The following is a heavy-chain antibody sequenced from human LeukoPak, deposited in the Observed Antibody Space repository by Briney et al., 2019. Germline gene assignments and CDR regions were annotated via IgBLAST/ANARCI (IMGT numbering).Heavy chain of an antibody. J-gene: IGHJ4*02. CDR3: ARRFRYCSGGSCYSFDF. Sequence: GGSRKIPCQASGYSFTINRSAWARQLPGRGREWLGIFYLGDADTKYSPSFQGQVTISADKSITPAYLQWSSLKASDTAMYYCARRFRYCSGGSCYSFDFWGQGTLVTVSS. D-gene: IGHD2-15*01. CDR1: GYSFTINR. V-gene: IGHV5-51*01. CDR2: FYLGDADT.